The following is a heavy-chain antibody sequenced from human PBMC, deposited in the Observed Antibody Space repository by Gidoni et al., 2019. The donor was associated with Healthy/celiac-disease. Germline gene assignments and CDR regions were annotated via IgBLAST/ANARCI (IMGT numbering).Heavy chain of an antibody. J-gene: IGHJ4*02. CDR1: GFTVSSNY. CDR3: ARLQGGWYPPDY. D-gene: IGHD6-19*01. CDR2: IYSGGST. Sequence: EVQLVESGGGLIQPGGSLRLSCPASGFTVSSNYMIWVRQAPGKGLEWVSVIYSGGSTYYADSVKGRFTISRDNSKNTLYLQMNSLGAEDTAVYYCARLQGGWYPPDYWGQGTLVTVSS. V-gene: IGHV3-53*01.